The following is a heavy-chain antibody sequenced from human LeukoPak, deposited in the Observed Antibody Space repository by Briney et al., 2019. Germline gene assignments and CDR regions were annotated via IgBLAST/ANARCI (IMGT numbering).Heavy chain of an antibody. CDR2: IYSDGRT. V-gene: IGHV3-53*01. CDR3: AKVKGWYGEGYFDY. J-gene: IGHJ4*02. CDR1: GFAVSSKY. Sequence: GGSLRLSCAASGFAVSSKYMGWVRQAPGKGLEWVSVIYSDGRTYYADSVKGRFTISRDISKNTLFLQMTSLRAEDTAVYYCAKVKGWYGEGYFDYWGQGTLVTVSS. D-gene: IGHD3-10*01.